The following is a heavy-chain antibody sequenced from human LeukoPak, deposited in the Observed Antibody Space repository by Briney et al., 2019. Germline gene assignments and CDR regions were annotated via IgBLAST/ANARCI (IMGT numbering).Heavy chain of an antibody. CDR3: ARVPGVTRYFDS. CDR1: GFTFTCCG. CDR2: RKQDGREK. V-gene: IGHV3-7*01. D-gene: IGHD4-23*01. Sequence: GGSLRLSCAASGFTFTCCGMSWVRQSPGKGLEWVASRKQDGREKFYADSAKGRFTISRDNVKNSLNLQVNSLRAEDTAVYSCARVPGVTRYFDSWGQGILVTVSS. J-gene: IGHJ4*02.